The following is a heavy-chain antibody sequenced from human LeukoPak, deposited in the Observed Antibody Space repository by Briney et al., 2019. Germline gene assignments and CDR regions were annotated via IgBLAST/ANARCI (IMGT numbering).Heavy chain of an antibody. CDR3: AREVRSGRYFDWLTP. CDR2: INHSGST. J-gene: IGHJ5*02. V-gene: IGHV4-34*01. Sequence: SETLSLTCAVYGGSFSGYYCSWIRQPPGKGLEWIGEINHSGSTNYNPSLKSRVTISVDTSKNQFSLKLSSVTAADAAVYYCAREVRSGRYFDWLTPWGQGTMVTVSS. CDR1: GGSFSGYY. D-gene: IGHD3-9*01.